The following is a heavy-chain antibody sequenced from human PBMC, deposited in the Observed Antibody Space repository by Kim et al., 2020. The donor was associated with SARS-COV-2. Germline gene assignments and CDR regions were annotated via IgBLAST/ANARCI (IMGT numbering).Heavy chain of an antibody. CDR3: VRGGFTTVFDP. V-gene: IGHV3-23*01. J-gene: IGHJ5*02. CDR2: IRANGGDT. Sequence: GGSLRLSCAASAFTFSSYSMTWVRQAPGKGLEWVSTIRANGGDTYYADSVEGRFTISRDNSRNMLYLQMNSLRAEDTALYYCVRGGFTTVFDPWGQGTLATVSS. D-gene: IGHD2-2*01. CDR1: AFTFSSYS.